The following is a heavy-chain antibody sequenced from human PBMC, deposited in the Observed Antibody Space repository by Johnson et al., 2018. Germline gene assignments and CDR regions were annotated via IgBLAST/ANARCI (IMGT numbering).Heavy chain of an antibody. D-gene: IGHD3-10*01. CDR3: ARDLYGSGSYYPYYYDGMDV. CDR1: GGSISSYY. V-gene: IGHV4-59*01. CDR2: IYYSGST. J-gene: IGHJ6*02. Sequence: QVQLQESGPGLVKPSETLSLTCTVSGGSISSYYWSWIRPPPGKGLEWIGYIYYSGSTNYNPSLKSRVTLPVDTSKNQFSLKPSSVTAAATAVYYCARDLYGSGSYYPYYYDGMDVWGQGTTVTVSS.